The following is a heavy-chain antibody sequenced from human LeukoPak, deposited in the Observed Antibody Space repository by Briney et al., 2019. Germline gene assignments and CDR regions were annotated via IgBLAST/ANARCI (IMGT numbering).Heavy chain of an antibody. CDR3: ARQSSSSLYYYYYYYMDV. D-gene: IGHD6-6*01. CDR2: INHSGST. Sequence: PSETLSLTFAVYGGSFSGYYWSWIRQPPGKGLEWIGEINHSGSTNYNPSLKSRVTISVDTSKNQFSLKLSSVTAADTAVYYCARQSSSSLYYYYYYYMDVWGKGTTVTVSS. V-gene: IGHV4-34*01. J-gene: IGHJ6*03. CDR1: GGSFSGYY.